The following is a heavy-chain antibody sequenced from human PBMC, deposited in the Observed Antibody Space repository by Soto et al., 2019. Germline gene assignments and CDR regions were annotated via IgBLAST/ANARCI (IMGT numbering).Heavy chain of an antibody. D-gene: IGHD5-18*01. CDR3: ARGRRGYSYGYSDELALYYFDY. J-gene: IGHJ4*02. Sequence: GGSLRLSCAASGFTVSSNYMSWVRQAPGKGLEWVSVIYSGGSTYYADSVKGRFTISRDNSKNTLYLQMNSLRAEDTAVYYCARGRRGYSYGYSDELALYYFDYWGQGTLVTVSS. V-gene: IGHV3-66*01. CDR1: GFTVSSNY. CDR2: IYSGGST.